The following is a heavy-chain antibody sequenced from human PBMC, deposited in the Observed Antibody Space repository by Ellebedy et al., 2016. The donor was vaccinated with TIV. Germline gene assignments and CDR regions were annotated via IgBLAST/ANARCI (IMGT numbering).Heavy chain of an antibody. D-gene: IGHD3-22*01. V-gene: IGHV3-7*01. CDR2: IKQDGSKK. CDR1: GFTFSSFW. J-gene: IGHJ4*02. Sequence: PGGSLRLSCAASGFTFSSFWMSWVRQAPGKGLEWVANIKQDGSKKYYIDSVKGRFTISRDNAKNSLYLQMNSLRAEDTAVYYCARDMEHYYDSSGYYEGDYWGQGTLVTVSS. CDR3: ARDMEHYYDSSGYYEGDY.